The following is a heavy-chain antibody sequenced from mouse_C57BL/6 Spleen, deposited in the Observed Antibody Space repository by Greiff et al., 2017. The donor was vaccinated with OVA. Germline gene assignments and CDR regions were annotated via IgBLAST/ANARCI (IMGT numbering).Heavy chain of an antibody. J-gene: IGHJ4*01. Sequence: QVQLQQSGAELVRPGASVTLSCTASGYTFTDYEMHWVKQTPVHGLEWIGAIDPETGGTAYNQKFKGKAILTADRSSSTAYMKRRSLTSEDSAVYYCTGSGYYAMDYWGQGTSVTVSS. CDR1: GYTFTDYE. CDR2: IDPETGGT. V-gene: IGHV1-15*01. D-gene: IGHD3-2*02. CDR3: TGSGYYAMDY.